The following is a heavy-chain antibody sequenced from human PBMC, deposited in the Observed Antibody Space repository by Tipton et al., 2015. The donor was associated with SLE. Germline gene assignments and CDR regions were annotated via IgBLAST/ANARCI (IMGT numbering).Heavy chain of an antibody. CDR3: ASHSPYNFWSGYFGY. Sequence: SLRLSCAGSGYTSSNYWMSWVRQAPGKGLEWVANIKEDGSETYYVDSVKGRFTISRDNAKSSLYLQVNSLRAEDTAVYYCASHSPYNFWSGYFGYWGQGTLVTVSS. D-gene: IGHD3-3*01. CDR1: GYTSSNYW. J-gene: IGHJ4*02. CDR2: IKEDGSET. V-gene: IGHV3-7*01.